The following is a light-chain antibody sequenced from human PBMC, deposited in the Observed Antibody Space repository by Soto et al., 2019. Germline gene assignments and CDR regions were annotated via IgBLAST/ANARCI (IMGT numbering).Light chain of an antibody. Sequence: EVVMTQSPATLSVSPGERATLSFRASQSVSSNLAWYQQKPGQAPRLLIYGASTRATGIPARFSGSGSGTDFTLTISRLEPEDFAVYYCQQYGSSPRVTFGPGTKVDIK. CDR3: QQYGSSPRVT. CDR1: QSVSSN. V-gene: IGKV3-15*01. J-gene: IGKJ3*01. CDR2: GAS.